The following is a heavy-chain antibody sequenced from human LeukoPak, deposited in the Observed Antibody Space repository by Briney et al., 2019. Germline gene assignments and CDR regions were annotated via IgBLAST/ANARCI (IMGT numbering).Heavy chain of an antibody. CDR1: GGSISSYY. J-gene: IGHJ3*02. Sequence: PSETLSLTCTVSGGSISSYYWSWIWQPPGKGLEWIEYIYDSGSTKYNPSLKSRVTISVDTSKNQFSLKLSSVTAADTAVYYCARHVGYCSGRSCYGVAFDIWGQGTMVTVSS. V-gene: IGHV4-59*08. CDR3: ARHVGYCSGRSCYGVAFDI. CDR2: IYDSGST. D-gene: IGHD2-15*01.